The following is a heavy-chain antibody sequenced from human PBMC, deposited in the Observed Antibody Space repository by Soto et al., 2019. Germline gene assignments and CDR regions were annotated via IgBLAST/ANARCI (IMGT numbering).Heavy chain of an antibody. J-gene: IGHJ6*02. CDR1: GFTFSSYA. CDR3: ARFGGYYCYGMDV. CDR2: ISYDGSNK. D-gene: IGHD3-10*01. V-gene: IGHV3-30-3*01. Sequence: VDPGGSLRLSCAASGFTFSSYAMHWVRQAPGKGLEWVAVISYDGSNKYYADSVKGRFTISRDNSKNTLYLQMNSLRAEDTAVYYCARFGGYYCYGMDVWGQGTTVTVSS.